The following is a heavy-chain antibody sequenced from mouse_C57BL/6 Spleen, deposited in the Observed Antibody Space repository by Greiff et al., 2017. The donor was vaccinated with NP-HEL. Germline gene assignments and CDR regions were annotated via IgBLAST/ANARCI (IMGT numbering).Heavy chain of an antibody. CDR3: TRSGLTGLYFDD. CDR1: GYTFTDYE. Sequence: QVQLKQSGAELVRPGASVTLSCKASGYTFTDYEMHWVKQTPVHGLEWIGAIDPETGGTAYNQKFKGKAILTADKSSSTAYMELRSLTSEDSAVYYCTRSGLTGLYFDDWGQGTTLTVSS. V-gene: IGHV1-15*01. J-gene: IGHJ2*01. CDR2: IDPETGGT. D-gene: IGHD4-1*01.